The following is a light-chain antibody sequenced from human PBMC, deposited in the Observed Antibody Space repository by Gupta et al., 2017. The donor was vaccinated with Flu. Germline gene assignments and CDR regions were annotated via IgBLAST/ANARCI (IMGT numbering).Light chain of an antibody. CDR3: QQYGRSPFT. V-gene: IGKV3-20*01. CDR2: DAS. Sequence: ERATLSCRASQSVSSSYLAWYQQKPGQAPRLLIYDASSRATGIPERFSGSGSGTDFTLTISRLEPEDFAVYYCQQYGRSPFTFGPGTKVDI. J-gene: IGKJ3*01. CDR1: QSVSSSY.